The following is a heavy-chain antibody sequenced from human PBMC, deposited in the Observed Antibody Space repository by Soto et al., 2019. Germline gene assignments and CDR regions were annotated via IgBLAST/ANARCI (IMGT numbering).Heavy chain of an antibody. CDR3: ARGPNGDKVDY. Sequence: QVQLQEPGPRLVEPSQTLSLTCTVSGGSISSNYYYWSWIRQSPGTGLEWIGHIYDSGNTYSNPSLKRRVTISIDMSRNQFSLKLSSVTAADTAVYYCARGPNGDKVDYWGQGTLVTVSS. J-gene: IGHJ4*02. CDR2: IYDSGNT. V-gene: IGHV4-30-4*01. CDR1: GGSISSNYYY. D-gene: IGHD7-27*01.